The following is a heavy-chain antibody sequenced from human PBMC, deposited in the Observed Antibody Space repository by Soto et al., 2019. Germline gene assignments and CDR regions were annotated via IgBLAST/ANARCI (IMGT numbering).Heavy chain of an antibody. CDR3: ARGPYCSGGSCRNGMDV. J-gene: IGHJ6*02. Sequence: SETLSLTCTVSGGSISSYHWSWIRQPPGKGLEWIGYIYYSGSTNYNPSLKSRVTISVDTSKNQFSLKLSSVAAADTAVYYCARGPYCSGGSCRNGMDVWGQGTTVTVSS. V-gene: IGHV4-59*01. CDR2: IYYSGST. CDR1: GGSISSYH. D-gene: IGHD2-15*01.